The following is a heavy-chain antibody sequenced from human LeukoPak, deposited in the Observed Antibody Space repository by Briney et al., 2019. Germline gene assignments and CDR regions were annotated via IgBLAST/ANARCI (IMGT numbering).Heavy chain of an antibody. J-gene: IGHJ4*02. CDR2: IKQDGSEK. V-gene: IGHV3-7*01. Sequence: GGSLRLSCAASGFTFSSYWMSWVRQAPGKGLEWVANIKQDGSEKYYVDSVKGRFTISRDNAKNSLYLQMNSLRAEDTAVYYCARLYCSGGSCQIDYWGQGTLVTVSS. CDR1: GFTFSSYW. D-gene: IGHD2-15*01. CDR3: ARLYCSGGSCQIDY.